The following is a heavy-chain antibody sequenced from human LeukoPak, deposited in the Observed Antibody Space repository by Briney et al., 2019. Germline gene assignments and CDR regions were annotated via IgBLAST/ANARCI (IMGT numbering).Heavy chain of an antibody. Sequence: GGSLRLSCAASGFALSSHWMTWVRQVPGRGPEWVANVNRDGSETYYLDSVKGRFTISKDNAKNSLYLQMNSLRAEDTALYHCAKNNGRDVGAQGTTVIVSS. CDR3: AKNNGRDV. J-gene: IGHJ6*02. CDR2: VNRDGSET. CDR1: GFALSSHW. V-gene: IGHV3-7*03.